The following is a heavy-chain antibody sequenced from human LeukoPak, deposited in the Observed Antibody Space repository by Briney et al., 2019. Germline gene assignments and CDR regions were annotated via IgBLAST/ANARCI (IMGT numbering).Heavy chain of an antibody. CDR3: ARRSSGTRKSVGSWYFDL. D-gene: IGHD1-14*01. CDR2: INHSGST. CDR1: GGSFSGYY. V-gene: IGHV4-34*01. Sequence: PSETLSLTCAVYGGSFSGYYWSWIRQPPGKGLEWIGEINHSGSTNYNPSLKSRVTISVDTSKNQFSLKLSSVTAAGTAVYYCARRSSGTRKSVGSWYFDLWGRGTLVTVSS. J-gene: IGHJ2*01.